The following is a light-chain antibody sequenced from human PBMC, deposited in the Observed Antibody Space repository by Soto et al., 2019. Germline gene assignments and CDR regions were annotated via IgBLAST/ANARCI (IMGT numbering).Light chain of an antibody. V-gene: IGLV2-14*01. CDR3: SSYTSSSTDV. Sequence: QSALTQPASVSGSPGQSITISCTGTSSDVGGYNYVSWYQQHPGKAPQLMIYEVSRRPSGVSIRFSDSDSGNTASLTISGLQAEDEADCYCSSYTSSSTDVFGTGTKLTVL. CDR2: EVS. J-gene: IGLJ1*01. CDR1: SSDVGGYNY.